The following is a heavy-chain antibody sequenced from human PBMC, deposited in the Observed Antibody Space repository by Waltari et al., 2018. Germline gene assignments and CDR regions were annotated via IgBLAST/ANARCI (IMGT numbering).Heavy chain of an antibody. CDR1: GYTFTGYY. V-gene: IGHV1-2*06. J-gene: IGHJ3*02. D-gene: IGHD5-18*01. CDR2: INPNRGGT. Sequence: HVQLVQSGAEVKKPGASVKVSCKASGYTFTGYYMHWVRQAPGQGLEWMGRINPNRGGTNYAQKFQGRVTMTRDTSISTAYMELSRLRSDDTAVYYCARVVTPGAFDIWGQGTMVTVSS. CDR3: ARVVTPGAFDI.